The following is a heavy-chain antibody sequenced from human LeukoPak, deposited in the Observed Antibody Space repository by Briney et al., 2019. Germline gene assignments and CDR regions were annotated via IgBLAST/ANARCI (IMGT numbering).Heavy chain of an antibody. V-gene: IGHV4-39*07. Sequence: SETLSLTCTVSGGSISSSSYYWGWIRQPPGKGLEWIGSIYYSGSTYYNPSLKSRVTISVDTSKNQFSLKLSSVTAADTAVYYCARETGWFDPWGQGTLVTVSS. J-gene: IGHJ5*02. CDR2: IYYSGST. CDR3: ARETGWFDP. CDR1: GGSISSSSYY.